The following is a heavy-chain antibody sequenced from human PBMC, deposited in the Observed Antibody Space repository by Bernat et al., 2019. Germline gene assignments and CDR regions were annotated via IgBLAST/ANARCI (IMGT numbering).Heavy chain of an antibody. J-gene: IGHJ6*02. CDR1: GGTFSSYA. CDR3: ARARGIAAAGDYYYYGMDV. CDR2: IIPIFGTA. Sequence: QVQLVQSGAEVKKPGSSVKVSCKASGGTFSSYAISWVRQAPGQGLEWMGGIIPIFGTANYAQKFQGRVTITADKSTSTAYMELSSLRSEDTAVYYCARARGIAAAGDYYYYGMDVWGQGTTVTVSS. V-gene: IGHV1-69*06. D-gene: IGHD6-13*01.